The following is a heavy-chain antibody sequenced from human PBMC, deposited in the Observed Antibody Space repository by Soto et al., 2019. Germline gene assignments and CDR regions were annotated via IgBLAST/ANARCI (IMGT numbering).Heavy chain of an antibody. CDR2: IWYDGSNK. D-gene: IGHD6-13*01. J-gene: IGHJ4*02. CDR1: GFTFSSYG. CDR3: AREKEQQLVFFDY. V-gene: IGHV3-33*01. Sequence: GGSLRLSCAASGFTFSSYGMHWVRQAPGKGLEWVAVIWYDGSNKYYADSVKGRFTISRDNSKNTLYLQMNSLRAEDTAVYYCAREKEQQLVFFDYWGQGTLVTAPQ.